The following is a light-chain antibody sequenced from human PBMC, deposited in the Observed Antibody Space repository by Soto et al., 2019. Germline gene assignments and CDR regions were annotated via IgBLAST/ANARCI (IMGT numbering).Light chain of an antibody. CDR2: GAS. V-gene: IGKV3-20*01. J-gene: IGKJ1*01. CDR1: QSVSSTY. CDR3: QQYGGSRWT. Sequence: EIVLTQSPGTLSVSPGERATLSCRASQSVSSTYLARYQQKPGQAPRLLIYGASNRATGIPDRFSGSGSGTDFTLTICRLEPEDFAVYYCQQYGGSRWTFGQGTKVDIK.